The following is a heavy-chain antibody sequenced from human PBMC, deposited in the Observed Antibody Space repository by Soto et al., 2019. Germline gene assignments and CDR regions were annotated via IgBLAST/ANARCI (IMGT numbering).Heavy chain of an antibody. D-gene: IGHD6-19*01. CDR2: IIPIFGTA. Sequence: QVQLVQSGAEVKKPGSSVKVSCKASGGTFSSYAISWVRQAPGQGLEWMGGIIPIFGTANYAQKFQGRVTITADESTSTAYIELSSMRSEETAVYYCARSRGWAGWYGDYYFDYWGQGTLVTVSS. CDR1: GGTFSSYA. CDR3: ARSRGWAGWYGDYYFDY. J-gene: IGHJ4*02. V-gene: IGHV1-69*12.